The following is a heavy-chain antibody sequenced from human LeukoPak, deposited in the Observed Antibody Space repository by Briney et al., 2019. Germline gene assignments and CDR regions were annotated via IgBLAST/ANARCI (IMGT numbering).Heavy chain of an antibody. D-gene: IGHD5-12*01. J-gene: IGHJ4*02. CDR3: ARVGRSGYDQGFDY. CDR1: GGSISSSSYY. CDR2: IYYSGST. Sequence: SETLSLTCTVSGGSISSSSYYWGWIRQPPGTGLEWIGSIYYSGSTYYNPSLKSRVTISVDTSKNQFSLKLSSVTAADTAVYYCARVGRSGYDQGFDYWGQGTLVTVSS. V-gene: IGHV4-39*07.